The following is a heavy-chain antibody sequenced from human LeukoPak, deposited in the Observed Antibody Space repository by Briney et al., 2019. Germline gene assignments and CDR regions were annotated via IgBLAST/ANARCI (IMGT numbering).Heavy chain of an antibody. J-gene: IGHJ5*02. CDR3: ARQTRYYGSGSLCWFDP. V-gene: IGHV4-39*01. Sequence: PSETLSLTCTVSGGSISSSSYYWRWIRQPPGKGLEWIGSIHYSGSTYYNPSLKSRVTISVDTSKNQFSLKLSSVTAADTAVYYCARQTRYYGSGSLCWFDPWGQGTLVTVSS. CDR1: GGSISSSSYY. CDR2: IHYSGST. D-gene: IGHD3-10*01.